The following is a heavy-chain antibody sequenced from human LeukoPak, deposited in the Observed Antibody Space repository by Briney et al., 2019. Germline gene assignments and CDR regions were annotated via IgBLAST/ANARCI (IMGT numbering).Heavy chain of an antibody. D-gene: IGHD2-8*01. Sequence: GGSLILSCAASGFTFPNYGMHWVRQAPGKGLEWVAFISYDGSNRYYADSVKGRFTISRDTSRNTVSLQMNSLRADDTAVYYCARAGIMVYSENNWFDPWGQGTLVTVSS. CDR1: GFTFPNYG. J-gene: IGHJ5*02. CDR3: ARAGIMVYSENNWFDP. V-gene: IGHV3-30*03. CDR2: ISYDGSNR.